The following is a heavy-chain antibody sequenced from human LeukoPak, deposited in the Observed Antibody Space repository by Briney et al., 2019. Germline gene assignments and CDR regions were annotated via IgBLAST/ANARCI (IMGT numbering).Heavy chain of an antibody. CDR1: GFTFSDYG. CDR3: AKENRGYSGYDYAFDY. Sequence: PGGSLRLSCAASGFTFSDYGMHWVRQAPGKGLEWVAVISYDGNNKYYGDSAKGRFTIYRNNSKNTLYLQMNSLRAEDTAVYYCAKENRGYSGYDYAFDYWGQGTLVTVSS. J-gene: IGHJ4*02. CDR2: ISYDGNNK. V-gene: IGHV3-30*18. D-gene: IGHD5-12*01.